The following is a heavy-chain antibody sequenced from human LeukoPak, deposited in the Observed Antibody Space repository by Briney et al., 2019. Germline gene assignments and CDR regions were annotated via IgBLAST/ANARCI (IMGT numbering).Heavy chain of an antibody. V-gene: IGHV4-59*01. CDR3: ARVPRSYYYYYYMDV. J-gene: IGHJ6*03. CDR2: IYYSGSS. CDR1: GGSISGYH. Sequence: PSETLSLTCNVSGGSISGYHWSWIRQPPGKGLEWLGYIYYSGSSNYIPSLKSRVTMSADTSKNQFSLKLSSVTAADTAVYYCARVPRSYYYYYYMDVWGKGTTVTVSS.